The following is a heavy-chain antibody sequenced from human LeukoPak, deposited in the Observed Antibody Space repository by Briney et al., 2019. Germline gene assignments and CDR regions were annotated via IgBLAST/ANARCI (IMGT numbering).Heavy chain of an antibody. Sequence: GGSLRLSCAASEFTVSSNYMAWVRQAPGKGLEWVSSISSSSSYIYYADSVKGRFTISRDNAKNSLYLQMNSLRAEDTAVYYCARAVGATGYWGQGTLVTVSS. V-gene: IGHV3-21*01. CDR2: ISSSSSYI. CDR3: ARAVGATGY. J-gene: IGHJ4*02. CDR1: EFTVSSNY. D-gene: IGHD1-26*01.